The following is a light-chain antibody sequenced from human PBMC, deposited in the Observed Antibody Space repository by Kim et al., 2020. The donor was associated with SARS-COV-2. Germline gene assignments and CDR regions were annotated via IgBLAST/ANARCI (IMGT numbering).Light chain of an antibody. CDR2: GTS. V-gene: IGKV3-15*01. Sequence: SPGERATLSSRARHSFGTNLAWYQQKPGQAPRLLLYGTSIRATGIPARFSGSGSGTEFTLTISSLQSEYFAVYYCQQYNNWPLPCTCGQGTNLYIK. CDR1: HSFGTN. CDR3: QQYNNWPLPCT. J-gene: IGKJ2*02.